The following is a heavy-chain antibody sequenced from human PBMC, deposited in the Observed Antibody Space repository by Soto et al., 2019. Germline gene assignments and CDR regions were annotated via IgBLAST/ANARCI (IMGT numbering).Heavy chain of an antibody. Sequence: ASVKVSCKASGYTFTSYAMHWVRQAPGQRLEWMGWINAGNGNTKYSQKFQGRVTITRDTSASTAYMELSSLRSEDTAVYYCARASQFQKTRGYSYGFYAFDIWGQGTMVTVSS. V-gene: IGHV1-3*01. J-gene: IGHJ3*02. CDR1: GYTFTSYA. D-gene: IGHD5-18*01. CDR2: INAGNGNT. CDR3: ARASQFQKTRGYSYGFYAFDI.